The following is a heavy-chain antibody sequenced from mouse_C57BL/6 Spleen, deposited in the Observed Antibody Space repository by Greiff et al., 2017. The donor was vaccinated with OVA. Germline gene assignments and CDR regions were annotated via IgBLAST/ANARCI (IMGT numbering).Heavy chain of an antibody. D-gene: IGHD2-4*01. J-gene: IGHJ4*01. CDR3: ARRYDYDGAMDY. Sequence: EVMLVESGGGLVKPGGSLKLSCAASGFTFSDYGMHWVRQAPEKGLEWVAYISSGSSTIYYADTVKGRFTISRDNAKNTLFLQMTSLRSEDTSMYYCARRYDYDGAMDYWGQGTSVTVSS. CDR1: GFTFSDYG. CDR2: ISSGSSTI. V-gene: IGHV5-17*01.